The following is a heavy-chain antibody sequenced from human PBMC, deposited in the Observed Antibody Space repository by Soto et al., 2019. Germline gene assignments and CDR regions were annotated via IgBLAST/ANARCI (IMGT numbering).Heavy chain of an antibody. J-gene: IGHJ4*02. Sequence: GGSLRLSCAASGFTFSSYGMHWVRQAPGKGLEWVAVISYDGSNKYYADSVKGRFTISRDNSKNTLYLQMNSLRAEDTAVYYCARRLAVAGTGFDYWGQGTLVTVSS. D-gene: IGHD6-19*01. CDR1: GFTFSSYG. CDR2: ISYDGSNK. V-gene: IGHV3-30*03. CDR3: ARRLAVAGTGFDY.